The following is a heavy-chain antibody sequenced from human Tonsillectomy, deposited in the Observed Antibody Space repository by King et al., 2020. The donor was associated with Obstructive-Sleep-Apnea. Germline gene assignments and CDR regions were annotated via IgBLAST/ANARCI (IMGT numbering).Heavy chain of an antibody. Sequence: QLVQSGAELKKPGASVKVSCKASGYTFISYGISWVRQAPGQGLEWMGWINTYNGNTKNAQNFQGRFTVTTDTSTSPAYMELRSLRSDDTAVYYCARDKGEAVAGPPFDYWGQGSLVTVSS. V-gene: IGHV1-18*04. CDR2: INTYNGNT. D-gene: IGHD6-19*01. J-gene: IGHJ4*02. CDR3: ARDKGEAVAGPPFDY. CDR1: GYTFISYG.